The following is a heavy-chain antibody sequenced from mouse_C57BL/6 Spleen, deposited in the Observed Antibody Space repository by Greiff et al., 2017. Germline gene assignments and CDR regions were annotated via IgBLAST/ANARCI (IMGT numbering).Heavy chain of an antibody. Sequence: EVKLVESGGGLVKPGGSLKLSCAASGFTFSSYAMSWVRQTPEKRLEWVATISDGGSYTYYPDNVKGRFTISRDNAKNNLYLQMSHLKSEDTAMYYCARRNGNYVPFAYWGQGTLVTVSA. CDR2: ISDGGSYT. V-gene: IGHV5-4*03. CDR3: ARRNGNYVPFAY. D-gene: IGHD2-1*01. J-gene: IGHJ3*01. CDR1: GFTFSSYA.